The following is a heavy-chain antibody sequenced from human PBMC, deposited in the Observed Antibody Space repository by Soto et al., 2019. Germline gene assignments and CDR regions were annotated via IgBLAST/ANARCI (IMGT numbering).Heavy chain of an antibody. Sequence: EVQLVESGGGLVQPGESRRVSCAASGFTFSSHWMHWVRQAPGKGLVWVSRIKTDGSSTNYADSVKGRFTISRDNAKNTLDLEMNSLRAEDTAVYYCATGVPNHYGFDLWGQGTTVTVSS. CDR1: GFTFSSHW. CDR2: IKTDGSST. V-gene: IGHV3-74*01. CDR3: ATGVPNHYGFDL. J-gene: IGHJ3*01. D-gene: IGHD2-8*01.